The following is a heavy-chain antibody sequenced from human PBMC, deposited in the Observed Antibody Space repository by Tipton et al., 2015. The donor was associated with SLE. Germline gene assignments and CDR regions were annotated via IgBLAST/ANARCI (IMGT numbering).Heavy chain of an antibody. CDR3: ARGGLDFWSASYPSGGMDV. CDR1: GVSISSSY. J-gene: IGHJ6*02. V-gene: IGHV4-4*07. Sequence: TLSLTCNVSGVSISSSYWSWIRQPAGKGLEWIGRIYTSGATDDNPSLKSRVTMSVDPSKNQFSLRLTSVTAADTAVYYCARGGLDFWSASYPSGGMDVWGQGTTVTVSS. CDR2: IYTSGAT. D-gene: IGHD3-3*01.